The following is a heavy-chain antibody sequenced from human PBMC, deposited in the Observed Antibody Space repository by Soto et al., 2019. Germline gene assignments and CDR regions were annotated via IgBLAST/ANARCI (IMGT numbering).Heavy chain of an antibody. CDR3: ARDLSSGYQTFYFDY. Sequence: PSETLSLTCSVSGGTINSGDYFWSWIRQPRGKGLEWIGSIFYTGSTYYSPSLKSRASMSMDSSNNLFSLRLRSVTAADTAVYYCARDLSSGYQTFYFDYWGQGTPVNVSS. J-gene: IGHJ4*01. V-gene: IGHV4-30-4*01. CDR1: GGTINSGDYF. CDR2: IFYTGST. D-gene: IGHD3-22*01.